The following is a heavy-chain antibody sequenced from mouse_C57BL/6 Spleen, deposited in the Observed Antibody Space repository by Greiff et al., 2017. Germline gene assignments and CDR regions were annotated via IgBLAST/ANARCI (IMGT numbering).Heavy chain of an antibody. CDR2: IYPGDGDT. J-gene: IGHJ4*01. CDR1: GYAFSSSW. CDR3: ARSPLDGYLDYAMDY. Sequence: VQLQQSGPELVKPGASVKISCKASGYAFSSSWMNWVKQRPGKGLEGIGRIYPGDGDTNYNGKFKGKATLTADKSSSTAYMQLSSLTSEDSAVYFCARSPLDGYLDYAMDYWGQGTSVTVSS. V-gene: IGHV1-82*01. D-gene: IGHD2-3*01.